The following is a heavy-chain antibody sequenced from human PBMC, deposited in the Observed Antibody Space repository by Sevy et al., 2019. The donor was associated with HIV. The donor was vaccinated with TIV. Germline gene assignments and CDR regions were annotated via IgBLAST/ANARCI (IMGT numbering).Heavy chain of an antibody. V-gene: IGHV1-18*01. CDR3: ARETMVRGVTGWFDP. Sequence: ASVKVSCKASGYTFTSYGISWVRQVPGQGLEWMGWISAYNGNTNYAQKLQGRVTMTTDTSTSTAYMELRSLRSDDTAVYYCARETMVRGVTGWFDPWGQGTLVTVSS. CDR1: GYTFTSYG. CDR2: ISAYNGNT. J-gene: IGHJ5*02. D-gene: IGHD3-10*01.